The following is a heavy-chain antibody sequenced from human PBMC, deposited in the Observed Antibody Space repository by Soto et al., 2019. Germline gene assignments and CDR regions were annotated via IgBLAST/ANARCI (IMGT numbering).Heavy chain of an antibody. D-gene: IGHD3-10*01. CDR2: IYYSGST. Sequence: SEMLSLTCTVSDGSISSGDYYWSWIRQPPGKGLEWIGYIYYSGSTYYNPSLKSRVTISVDTSKNQFSLKLSSVTAADTAVYYCARGGINYYGSGSYPMDVWGQGTTVTVSS. CDR1: DGSISSGDYY. J-gene: IGHJ6*02. CDR3: ARGGINYYGSGSYPMDV. V-gene: IGHV4-30-4*01.